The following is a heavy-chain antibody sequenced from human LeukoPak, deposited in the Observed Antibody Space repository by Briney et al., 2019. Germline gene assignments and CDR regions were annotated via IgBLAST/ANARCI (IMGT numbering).Heavy chain of an antibody. J-gene: IGHJ6*02. V-gene: IGHV4-31*03. Sequence: SQTLSLTCTVSGGSISSGPYYWIWIRQHPGKGLEWIGYITYSENTYYYPALNSRVTVSLDTSKTQFSLKLSSVTAADTAVYYCARIAYDALDSYYYGMDVWGQGTTVTVSS. CDR1: GGSISSGPYY. D-gene: IGHD3-3*01. CDR3: ARIAYDALDSYYYGMDV. CDR2: ITYSENT.